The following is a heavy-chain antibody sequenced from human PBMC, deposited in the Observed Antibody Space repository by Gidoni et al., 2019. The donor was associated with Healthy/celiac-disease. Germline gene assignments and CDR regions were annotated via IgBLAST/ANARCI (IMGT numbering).Heavy chain of an antibody. D-gene: IGHD3-22*01. Sequence: QVQLVESGGGVVQPGRCMRLSCAASGFTFSSYGMHWVRQAPGKGLEWVAVISYDGSNKYYADSVKGRFTISRDNSKNTLYLQMNSLRAEDTAVYYCASSSGYYYVRPDYWGQGTLVTVSS. J-gene: IGHJ4*02. CDR3: ASSSGYYYVRPDY. V-gene: IGHV3-30*03. CDR2: ISYDGSNK. CDR1: GFTFSSYG.